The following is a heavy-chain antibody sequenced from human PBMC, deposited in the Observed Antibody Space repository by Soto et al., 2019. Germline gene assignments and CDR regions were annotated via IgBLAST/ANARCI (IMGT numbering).Heavy chain of an antibody. CDR3: ARPAAGIAAAGTYYFDY. Sequence: PGEPLNSSFKGSGYSFTRYCMGWVRQVPGKGLEWMGIIYPGDSDTRYSPSFQGQVTISADKSISTAYLQWSSLKASDTAMYYCARPAAGIAAAGTYYFDYWGQGTLVTVSS. J-gene: IGHJ4*02. CDR2: IYPGDSDT. D-gene: IGHD6-13*01. V-gene: IGHV5-51*01. CDR1: GYSFTRYC.